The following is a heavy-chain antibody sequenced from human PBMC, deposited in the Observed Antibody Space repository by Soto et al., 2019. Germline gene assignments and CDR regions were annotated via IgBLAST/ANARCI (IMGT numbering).Heavy chain of an antibody. J-gene: IGHJ6*03. CDR3: AKGSPYCSSTSCYRYYHYYMDV. Sequence: GGSLRLSCAASGFTFSSYAMSWVRQAPGKGLEWVSAISGSGGSTYYADSVKGRFTISRDNSKNTLYLQMNSLRAEDTAVYYCAKGSPYCSSTSCYRYYHYYMDVWGKGTTVTVSS. CDR1: GFTFSSYA. V-gene: IGHV3-23*01. CDR2: ISGSGGST. D-gene: IGHD2-2*01.